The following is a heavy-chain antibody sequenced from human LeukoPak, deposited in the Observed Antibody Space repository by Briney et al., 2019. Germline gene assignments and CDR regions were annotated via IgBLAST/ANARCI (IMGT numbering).Heavy chain of an antibody. D-gene: IGHD3-3*01. CDR3: ATLLLSKKRYYDFWTSAFDF. CDR2: FDPEDVDT. J-gene: IGHJ3*01. CDR1: EYRLTELS. Sequence: GVSVKVSCKVSEYRLTELSMHWVRLAPGKGLEWMGGFDPEDVDTIYAQKFEGRVTMTEDTSTDTAYLELSSLRSEDTAVYYCATLLLSKKRYYDFWTSAFDFWGQGTMVTVSS. V-gene: IGHV1-24*01.